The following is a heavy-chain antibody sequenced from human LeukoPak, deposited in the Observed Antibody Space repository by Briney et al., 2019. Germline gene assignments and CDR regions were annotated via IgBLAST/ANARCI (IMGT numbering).Heavy chain of an antibody. D-gene: IGHD3-16*01. J-gene: IGHJ4*02. V-gene: IGHV3-48*04. CDR1: GFNFSIYS. Sequence: GGSLRLSCAGSGFNFSIYSMDWVRQAPGKGLEWVAYVSAGSTGIFYAASVKGRFSISRDNAQKSLYLQMDSLRAEDTAIYYCVREKGGFGFVLWGRGTLVTVSS. CDR2: VSAGSTGI. CDR3: VREKGGFGFVL.